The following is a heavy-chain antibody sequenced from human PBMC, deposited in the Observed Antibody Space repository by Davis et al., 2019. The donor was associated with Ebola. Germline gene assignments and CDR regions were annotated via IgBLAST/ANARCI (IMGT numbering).Heavy chain of an antibody. Sequence: GSLRLSCTVSGGSVSSGSYYWSWIRQPPGKGLEWIGYIYYSGSTNYNPSLKSRVTITVDTSKNQFSLKLSSVTAADTAVYYCARDSGRGGFDPWGQGTLVTVSS. J-gene: IGHJ5*02. V-gene: IGHV4-61*01. CDR2: IYYSGST. CDR1: GGSVSSGSYY. D-gene: IGHD3-10*01. CDR3: ARDSGRGGFDP.